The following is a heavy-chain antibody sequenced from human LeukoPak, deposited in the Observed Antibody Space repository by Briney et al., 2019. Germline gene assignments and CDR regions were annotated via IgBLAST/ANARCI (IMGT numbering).Heavy chain of an antibody. CDR1: GYTFTGYY. CDR2: INPNSGGT. J-gene: IGHJ4*02. V-gene: IGHV1-2*02. CDR3: ARGRDSSGYYPY. D-gene: IGHD3-22*01. Sequence: ASVKVSCKASGYTFTGYYMHWVRQAPGQGLEWMGWINPNSGGTDYAQKFQGRVTMTRDTSISTAYMELSSLRSDDTAVYYCARGRDSSGYYPYWGQGTLVTVSS.